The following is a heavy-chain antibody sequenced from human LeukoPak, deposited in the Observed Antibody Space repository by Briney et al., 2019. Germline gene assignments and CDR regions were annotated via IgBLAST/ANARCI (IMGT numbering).Heavy chain of an antibody. CDR3: ARGSRRSPSISATATLAFDI. Sequence: SETLSLTCAVYGGSFSGYYWSWIRQPPGKGLEWIGEINHSGGTNYIPSLKSRVTISVDTSKNQSSLQLSSVTAADTAVYYCARGSRRSPSISATATLAFDIWGQGTMVTVSS. V-gene: IGHV4-34*01. D-gene: IGHD6-13*01. CDR1: GGSFSGYY. CDR2: INHSGGT. J-gene: IGHJ3*02.